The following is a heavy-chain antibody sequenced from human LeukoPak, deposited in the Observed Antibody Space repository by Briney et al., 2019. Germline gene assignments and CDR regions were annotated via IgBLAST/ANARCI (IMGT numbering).Heavy chain of an antibody. V-gene: IGHV4-39*01. CDR3: ARLSGPLGFCSGGACYSVWYFDL. J-gene: IGHJ2*01. D-gene: IGHD2-15*01. CDR1: GGSISSSSSY. Sequence: SETLSLTCTVSGGSISSSSSYWGWIRQPPGKGLEWIGNIYYSGSTYYNPSLKSRVTISVDTSKNQFSLKLRSVTAADTAVYYCARLSGPLGFCSGGACYSVWYFDLWGRGILVSVPS. CDR2: IYYSGST.